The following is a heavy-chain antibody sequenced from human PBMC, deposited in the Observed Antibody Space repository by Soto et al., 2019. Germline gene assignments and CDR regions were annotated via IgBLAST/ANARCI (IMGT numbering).Heavy chain of an antibody. Sequence: ASVKVSCKSSGGTFSSYAISWVRQAPGQGLEWMGGVIPVFGLATYAQKVQGRVTITADKSTNTAYMEVSNLRSEDTAVYYCARGKSYYGSGKGIYDYYSLDVWGQGTTVTVSS. CDR2: VIPVFGLA. CDR1: GGTFSSYA. D-gene: IGHD3-10*01. V-gene: IGHV1-69*10. CDR3: ARGKSYYGSGKGIYDYYSLDV. J-gene: IGHJ6*02.